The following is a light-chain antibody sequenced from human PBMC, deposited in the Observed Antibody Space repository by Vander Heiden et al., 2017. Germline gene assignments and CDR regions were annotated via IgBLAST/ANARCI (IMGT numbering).Light chain of an antibody. V-gene: IGLV1-47*02. CDR2: SNN. J-gene: IGLJ3*02. CDR3: AAWDDSLSGPV. CDR1: SSNLGSNY. Sequence: QSVLPQPPSASGTPGQRVTISCSGSSSNLGSNYVYWYQQLPGTAPKLLIYSNNQRPSGVPDRFSGSKSGTSASLAISGLRSEDEADYYCAAWDDSLSGPVFGGGTKLTVL.